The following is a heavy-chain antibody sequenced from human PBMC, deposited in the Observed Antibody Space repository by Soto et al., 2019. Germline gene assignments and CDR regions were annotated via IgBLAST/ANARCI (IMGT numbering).Heavy chain of an antibody. D-gene: IGHD5-12*01. J-gene: IGHJ2*01. CDR1: GFTFSNYD. V-gene: IGHV3-13*01. CDR3: ARAARWLQSRYFDL. CDR2: IDIAVAT. Sequence: GGSLRLSCAASGFTFSNYDMHWVRQTTGKGLEWVSAIDIAVATYYPDSVKGRFTISREKAKNSLYLQMNSLRADDTAVYYCARAARWLQSRYFDLWGRGTPVTGSS.